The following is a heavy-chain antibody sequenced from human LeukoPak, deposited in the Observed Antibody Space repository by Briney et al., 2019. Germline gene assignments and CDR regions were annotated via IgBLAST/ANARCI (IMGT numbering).Heavy chain of an antibody. D-gene: IGHD2-2*01. CDR2: IRSKGDGGTT. J-gene: IGHJ4*02. CDR3: STDTYCTSTSCQPEHFDH. CDR1: GFTFYNAW. V-gene: IGHV3-15*01. Sequence: GGSLRLSCAASGFTFYNAWMSWVRQAPGKGLEWVGRIRSKGDGGTTDFAAPVKDRFTISRDDSKNMVYLQMNSLKIEDTALYYCSTDTYCTSTSCQPEHFDHWGQGTLVTVSS.